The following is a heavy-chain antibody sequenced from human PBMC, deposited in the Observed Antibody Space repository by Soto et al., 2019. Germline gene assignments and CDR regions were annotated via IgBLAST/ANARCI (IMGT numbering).Heavy chain of an antibody. CDR2: INHSGST. Sequence: QVQLQQWGAGLLKPSETLSRTCAVYGGSFSGYYWSWIRQPPGKGLEWIGEINHSGSTNYNPSLKSRVTISVDTSKNQFSLKLSSVTAADTAVYYCASYDFWSGYHDYWGQGTLVTVSS. V-gene: IGHV4-34*01. D-gene: IGHD3-3*01. CDR3: ASYDFWSGYHDY. J-gene: IGHJ4*02. CDR1: GGSFSGYY.